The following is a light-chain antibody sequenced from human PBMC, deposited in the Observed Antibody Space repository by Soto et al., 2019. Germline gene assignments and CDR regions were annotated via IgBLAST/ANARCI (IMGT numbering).Light chain of an antibody. V-gene: IGKV1-5*01. CDR3: QQYSHLVT. CDR2: DAS. J-gene: IGKJ2*01. CDR1: QTISTL. Sequence: IQVTQSPSTLSAPVGDRVTITCQASQTISTLLAWFQHKPGKAPNLLIYDASNLESGVPSRFSGSGSGTEFTLTISSLQSDDSATYFCQQYSHLVTFGQGTKLEIK.